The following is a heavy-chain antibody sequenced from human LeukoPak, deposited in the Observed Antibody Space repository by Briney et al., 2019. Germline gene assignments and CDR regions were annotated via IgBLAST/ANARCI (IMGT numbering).Heavy chain of an antibody. CDR2: IIPIFGTA. J-gene: IGHJ5*02. CDR1: GGTFSSYA. CDR3: ARDVRSGWSWGWFDP. D-gene: IGHD6-19*01. V-gene: IGHV1-69*13. Sequence: ASVKVSCKASGGTFSSYAISWVRQAPGQGLEWMGGIIPIFGTANYAQKFQGRVTITADESTSTAYMELRSLRSDDTAVYYCARDVRSGWSWGWFDPWGQGTLVTVSS.